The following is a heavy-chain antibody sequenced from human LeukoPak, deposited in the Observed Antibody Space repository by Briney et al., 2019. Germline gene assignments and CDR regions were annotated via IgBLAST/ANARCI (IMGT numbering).Heavy chain of an antibody. CDR1: GFTVSSNY. CDR3: ARDPLYSSSGRLDAFDI. Sequence: PGGSLRLSCAASGFTVSSNYMSWVRQAPGKGLEWASVIYSGGSTYYADSVKGRFTISRDNSKNTLYLQMNSLRAEDTAVYYCARDPLYSSSGRLDAFDIWGQGTMVTVSS. V-gene: IGHV3-53*01. D-gene: IGHD6-13*01. CDR2: IYSGGST. J-gene: IGHJ3*02.